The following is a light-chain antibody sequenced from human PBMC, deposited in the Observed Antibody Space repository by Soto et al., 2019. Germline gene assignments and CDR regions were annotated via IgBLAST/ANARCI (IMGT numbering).Light chain of an antibody. CDR2: SNN. V-gene: IGLV1-44*01. CDR1: SSNIGSNT. Sequence: QSELAQQPSASGTPGQRITISCSGSSSNIGSNTVNWYQQLPGTAPKLLIYSNNQRPSGVPDRFSGSKSGTSASLAISGLQSEDEADYYCAAWDDSLNGSYVFGTGTKVTVL. CDR3: AAWDDSLNGSYV. J-gene: IGLJ1*01.